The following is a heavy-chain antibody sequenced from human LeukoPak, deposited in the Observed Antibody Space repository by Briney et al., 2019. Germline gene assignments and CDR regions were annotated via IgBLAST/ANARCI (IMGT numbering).Heavy chain of an antibody. Sequence: GGSLRLSCAASGFTFSSYAMSWVRQAPGKGLEWVSAITADGGSTYYAGSVKGRFTISRDNSKNTLYLQMNSLRAEDTAVYYCAKEFYYGSGSPFDYWGQGTLVTVSS. V-gene: IGHV3-23*01. CDR3: AKEFYYGSGSPFDY. CDR1: GFTFSSYA. CDR2: ITADGGST. J-gene: IGHJ4*02. D-gene: IGHD3-10*01.